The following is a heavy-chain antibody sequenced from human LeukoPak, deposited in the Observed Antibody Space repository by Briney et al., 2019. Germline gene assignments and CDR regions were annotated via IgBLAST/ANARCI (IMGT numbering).Heavy chain of an antibody. CDR2: ISYDGSNK. V-gene: IGHV3-30*18. CDR1: GFTFSSYG. Sequence: PGGSLRLSCAASGFTFSSYGMHWVRQAPGKGLEWVAVISYDGSNKYYADSVKGRFTISRDNSKNTLYLQMNSQRAEDTAVYYCAKLYYYDSSGYTDAFDIWGQGTMVTVSS. CDR3: AKLYYYDSSGYTDAFDI. D-gene: IGHD3-22*01. J-gene: IGHJ3*02.